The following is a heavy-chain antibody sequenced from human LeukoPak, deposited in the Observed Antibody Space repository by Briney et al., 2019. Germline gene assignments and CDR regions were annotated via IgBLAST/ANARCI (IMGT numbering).Heavy chain of an antibody. CDR2: ISSSSSYI. Sequence: GGSLRLSCAASGFTFSSYEMNWVRQAPGKGLEWVSSISSSSSYIYYADSVKGRFTISRDNAKNSLYLQMNSLRAEDTAVYYCATSERTDAFDIWGQGTMVTVSS. CDR1: GFTFSSYE. J-gene: IGHJ3*02. V-gene: IGHV3-21*01. D-gene: IGHD1-1*01. CDR3: ATSERTDAFDI.